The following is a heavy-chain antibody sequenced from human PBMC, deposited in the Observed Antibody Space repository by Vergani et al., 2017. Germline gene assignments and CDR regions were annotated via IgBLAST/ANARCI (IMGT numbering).Heavy chain of an antibody. J-gene: IGHJ4*02. CDR2: ISGNNDDV. CDR3: ARIPPNWLPRSYYFDY. Sequence: EVQMVESGGGLVKPGGSLRLSCVASGFTFSHYSMNWVRQAPGKGLEWVSSISGNNDDVYYADSVKGRFTISRDNAKNSLYLQMNSLRAEDTAVYYCARIPPNWLPRSYYFDYWGQGTLVTVSS. V-gene: IGHV3-21*01. CDR1: GFTFSHYS. D-gene: IGHD3-9*01.